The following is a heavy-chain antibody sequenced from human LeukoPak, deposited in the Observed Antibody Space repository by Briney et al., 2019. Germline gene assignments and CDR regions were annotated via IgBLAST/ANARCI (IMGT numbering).Heavy chain of an antibody. Sequence: GGSLRLSCAASGFTFSSYSMNWVRQAPGKGLEWVSSISSSSSYIYYADSVKGRFTISRDNAKNSLYLQMNSLRAEDTALYYCAKVKELSSSLPGFDYWGQGTLVTVSS. CDR1: GFTFSSYS. CDR3: AKVKELSSSLPGFDY. CDR2: ISSSSSYI. J-gene: IGHJ4*02. D-gene: IGHD6-13*01. V-gene: IGHV3-21*04.